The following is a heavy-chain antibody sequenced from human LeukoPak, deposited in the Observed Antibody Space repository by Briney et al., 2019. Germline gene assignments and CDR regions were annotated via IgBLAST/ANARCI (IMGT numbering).Heavy chain of an antibody. Sequence: GGSLRLSCAASGFTFEDYTLHWVRQAPGKGLEWVSLITWDGGGAYYADSVKGRFTISRDNSKSTLSLQMNSLRAEDTAVYYCTKDSSVPFGITDWGQGTLVTVSS. J-gene: IGHJ4*02. CDR2: ITWDGGGA. D-gene: IGHD5/OR15-5a*01. CDR1: GFTFEDYT. CDR3: TKDSSVPFGITD. V-gene: IGHV3-43*01.